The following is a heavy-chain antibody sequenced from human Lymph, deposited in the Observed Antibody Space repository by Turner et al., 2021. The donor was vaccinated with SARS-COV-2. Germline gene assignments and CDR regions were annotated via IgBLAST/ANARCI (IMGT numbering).Heavy chain of an antibody. D-gene: IGHD1-26*01. Sequence: VPLVQSGAEVKKPGASVKVSCKAPGYTFTSYDIKWVRQATGQGREWMGCMNPNSGNTGYAQKFQGIVTMTRNTSISTAYMELRSLRSEDTAVYYCARGRYSGGGMDVWGQGTTVTVSS. V-gene: IGHV1-8*02. CDR1: GYTFTSYD. CDR2: MNPNSGNT. J-gene: IGHJ6*02. CDR3: ARGRYSGGGMDV.